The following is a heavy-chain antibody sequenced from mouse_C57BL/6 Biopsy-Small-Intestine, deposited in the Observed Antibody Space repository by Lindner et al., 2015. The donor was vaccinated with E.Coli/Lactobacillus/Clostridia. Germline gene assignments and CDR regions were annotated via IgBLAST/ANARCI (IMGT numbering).Heavy chain of an antibody. D-gene: IGHD2-1*01. CDR1: GYSFTDYN. J-gene: IGHJ1*03. CDR2: ITPNYGTT. CDR3: TRTGGNYGYFDV. V-gene: IGHV1-39*01. Sequence: VQLQESGPELVKPGASVKMSCKASGYSFTDYNMNWVKQSNGKGLEWIGVITPNYGTTSYNQKFKGRATLTVDQSSSTAYMQLNSLTSEDSAVYYCTRTGGNYGYFDVWGTGTTVTISS.